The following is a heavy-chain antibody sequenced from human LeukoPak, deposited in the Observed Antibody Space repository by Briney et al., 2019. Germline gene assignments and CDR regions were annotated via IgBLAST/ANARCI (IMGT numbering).Heavy chain of an antibody. J-gene: IGHJ4*02. D-gene: IGHD3-9*01. CDR2: MSHDGSNE. CDR1: GFTFSDYV. V-gene: IGHV3-30*04. CDR3: ARDFDIMTGYSVFDY. Sequence: GKSLRLSCAASGFTFSDYVIYWVRQAPGKGLEWVAVMSHDGSNEEYADSVKGRLTISRDNSKKTLYLQMNSLRPDDTAMYYCARDFDIMTGYSVFDYWGQGTLVTVSS.